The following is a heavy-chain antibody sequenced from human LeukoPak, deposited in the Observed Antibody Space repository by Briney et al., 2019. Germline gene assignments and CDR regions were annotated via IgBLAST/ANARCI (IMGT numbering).Heavy chain of an antibody. V-gene: IGHV4-30-2*01. D-gene: IGHD2-2*02. J-gene: IGHJ4*02. CDR1: GGSISSGGYS. CDR3: ARVGCSSTSRYRHYFDY. Sequence: TLSLTCAVSGGSISSGGYSWSWIRQPPGKGLEWIGYIYHSGSTYYNPSLKSRVTISVDRSKNQFSLKLSSVTAADTAVYYCARVGCSSTSRYRHYFDYWGQGTLVTVSS. CDR2: IYHSGST.